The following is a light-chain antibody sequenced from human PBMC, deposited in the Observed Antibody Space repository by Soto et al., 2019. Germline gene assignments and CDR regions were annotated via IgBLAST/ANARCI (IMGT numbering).Light chain of an antibody. Sequence: EIVMTQSPGTLSVSPGERATLSCRASQSVGRDLAWYQQKPGQAPRLLIYGASTWATGIPDRFSGSGSGTDFTLTIRRLEPEDFAVYYCQQYNNWPPLTFGGGTKV. V-gene: IGKV3-15*01. CDR2: GAS. CDR1: QSVGRD. J-gene: IGKJ4*01. CDR3: QQYNNWPPLT.